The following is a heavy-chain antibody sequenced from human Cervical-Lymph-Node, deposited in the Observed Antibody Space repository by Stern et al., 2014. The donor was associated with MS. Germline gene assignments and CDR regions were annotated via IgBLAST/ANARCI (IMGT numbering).Heavy chain of an antibody. Sequence: EVQLVESGGGVIQPGGSLRLSCTASGFPVRRDYMTWVRQAPGKWLEWVARITNVGSTFCTDSVKGRFTISRDDSKNTVYLDMTSLRAEDTAMYYCARDTSSPERSDWWGQGTLVTVSS. CDR3: ARDTSSPERSDW. D-gene: IGHD1-1*01. V-gene: IGHV3-53*01. CDR1: GFPVRRDY. CDR2: ITNVGST. J-gene: IGHJ4*02.